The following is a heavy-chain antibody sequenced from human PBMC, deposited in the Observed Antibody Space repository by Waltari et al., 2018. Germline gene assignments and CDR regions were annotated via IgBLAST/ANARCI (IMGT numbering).Heavy chain of an antibody. CDR1: GFTFSSYG. CDR3: ARDYIYGGFFED. Sequence: DVQLVESGGGLVQPGGSLRLSCAASGFTFSSYGMNWVRPAPGKGLEWVSYISGSGNTIAYGDSLKGRFTVSRDNAQNSLFLQMHSLRADDTAVYYCARDYIYGGFFEDWGQGSLVTVSS. CDR2: ISGSGNTI. J-gene: IGHJ4*02. V-gene: IGHV3-48*03. D-gene: IGHD3-3*01.